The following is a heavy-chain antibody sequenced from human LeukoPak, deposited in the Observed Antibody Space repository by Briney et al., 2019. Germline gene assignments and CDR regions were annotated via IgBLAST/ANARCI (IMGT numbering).Heavy chain of an antibody. CDR2: ISGSGTTT. CDR3: AKGGVRSSRDY. D-gene: IGHD6-13*01. V-gene: IGHV3-23*01. Sequence: GGSLRLSCAASGFIFSSYAMTWVRQAPGRGLEWLSTISGSGTTTYYVDSVKGRFTVSRDNSKNTLYLQMNSLRAEDTAVYYCAKGGVRSSRDYWGQGTLVTVSS. J-gene: IGHJ4*02. CDR1: GFIFSSYA.